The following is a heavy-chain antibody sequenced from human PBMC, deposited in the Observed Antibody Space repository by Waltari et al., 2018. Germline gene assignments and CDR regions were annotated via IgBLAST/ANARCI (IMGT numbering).Heavy chain of an antibody. V-gene: IGHV1-2*02. D-gene: IGHD2-2*01. Sequence: QVQLVQSGAEVQKPGASLTVSCTASGSTFTGYYMHWVRPAPGHGLEWMGWINPNSGGTNYAQKFQGRVTMTRDTSISTAYMELSRLRSDDTAVYYCARDVMGYCSSTSCRAPSDYWGQGTLVTVSS. CDR1: GSTFTGYY. CDR3: ARDVMGYCSSTSCRAPSDY. CDR2: INPNSGGT. J-gene: IGHJ4*02.